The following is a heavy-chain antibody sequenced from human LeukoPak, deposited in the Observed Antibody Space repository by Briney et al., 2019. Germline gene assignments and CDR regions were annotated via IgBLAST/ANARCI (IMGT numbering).Heavy chain of an antibody. D-gene: IGHD3-10*01. CDR1: GFTFSSYA. Sequence: GGSLRLSCAASGFTFSSYAMSWVRQAPGKGLEWVSAISGSGGSTYYADSVKGRFTISRDNSKNTLYLQMNSLRAEDTAVYYCAKDLGGLLWFGEFDYFDYWGQGTLVTVSS. CDR3: AKDLGGLLWFGEFDYFDY. J-gene: IGHJ4*02. V-gene: IGHV3-23*01. CDR2: ISGSGGST.